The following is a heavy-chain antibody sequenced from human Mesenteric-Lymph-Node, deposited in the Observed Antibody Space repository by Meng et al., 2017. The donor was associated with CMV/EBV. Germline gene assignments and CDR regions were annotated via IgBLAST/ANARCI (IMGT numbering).Heavy chain of an antibody. CDR2: IKQDGSEK. J-gene: IGHJ4*02. D-gene: IGHD2-2*01. V-gene: IGHV3-7*01. CDR1: GFTSNTYS. Sequence: GGSLRLSCAASGFTSNTYSMSWVRQAPGKGLEWVANIKQDGSEKYYVDSVKGRFTISRDNAKNSLYLQLNSLRAEDTAIYYCARGIVVAHWGQGTLVTVSS. CDR3: ARGIVVAH.